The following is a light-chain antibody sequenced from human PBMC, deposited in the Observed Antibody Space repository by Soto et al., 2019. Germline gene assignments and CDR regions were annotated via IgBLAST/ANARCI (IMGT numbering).Light chain of an antibody. CDR2: EVS. CDR3: SSYTSISTLV. V-gene: IGLV2-14*01. CDR1: SSDVGGYNY. J-gene: IGLJ2*01. Sequence: QSALTQPASVSGSPGQSITISCTGTSSDVGGYNYVSWYQQHPGKAPKLMIYEVSNRPSGVSNRFSGSKSGNTASLTISGLQAEVEAEYYGSSYTSISTLVFGGGTKLTVL.